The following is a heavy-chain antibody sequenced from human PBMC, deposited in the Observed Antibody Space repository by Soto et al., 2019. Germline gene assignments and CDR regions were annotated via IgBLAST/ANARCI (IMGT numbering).Heavy chain of an antibody. D-gene: IGHD3-10*01. J-gene: IGHJ6*02. CDR1: GFTFSSYS. CDR2: ISSSSSYI. CDR3: ARDQGYGSGSYYGHYYYGMDV. Sequence: PGGSLRLSCAASGFTFSSYSMNWFRQAPGKGLEWVSSISSSSSYIYYADSVKGRFTISRDNAKNSLYLQMNSLRAEDTAVYYCARDQGYGSGSYYGHYYYGMDVWGQGTTVTVSS. V-gene: IGHV3-21*01.